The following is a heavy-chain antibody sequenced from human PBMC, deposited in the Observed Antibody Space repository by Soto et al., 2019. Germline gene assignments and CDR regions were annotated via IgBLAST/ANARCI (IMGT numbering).Heavy chain of an antibody. CDR2: ISYDGSNK. CDR3: AKDGNDFWSGYWVYYYYGMDV. D-gene: IGHD3-3*01. CDR1: VFTVSSYG. Sequence: GGSLRLSCAASVFTVSSYGMHWVRQAPGKGLEWVAVISYDGSNKYYADSVKGRFTISRDNSKNTLYLQMNSLRAEDTAVYYCAKDGNDFWSGYWVYYYYGMDVWDQGTTVTVSS. J-gene: IGHJ6*02. V-gene: IGHV3-30*18.